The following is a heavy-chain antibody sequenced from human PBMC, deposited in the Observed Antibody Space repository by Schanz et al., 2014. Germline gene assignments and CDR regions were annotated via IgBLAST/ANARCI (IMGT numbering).Heavy chain of an antibody. CDR2: IIPILGIA. Sequence: QVQLVQSGAEVKKPGASVKVSCKASGYTFVSYSMHWVRQAPGQGLEWMGRIIPILGIANYAQKFQGRGTFTADKSTSTAYMELSSLKSEDTAVYYCARGYGDSPTDFWGQGTLVTVSS. D-gene: IGHD4-17*01. CDR3: ARGYGDSPTDF. CDR1: GYTFVSYS. V-gene: IGHV1-69*09. J-gene: IGHJ4*02.